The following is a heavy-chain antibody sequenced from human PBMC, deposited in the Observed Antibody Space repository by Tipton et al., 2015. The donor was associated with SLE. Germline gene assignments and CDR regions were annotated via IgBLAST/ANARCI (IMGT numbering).Heavy chain of an antibody. V-gene: IGHV4-61*09. D-gene: IGHD6-13*01. CDR3: TRDTSSWYRFFY. J-gene: IGHJ4*02. CDR1: GGSISSDNSY. Sequence: TLSLTCTVSGGSISSDNSYWSWVRPPAGKGLEWIGHIYTSGSINYNPSLKSRVTIAIDTSRNQFSLSLASVTAADTAIYYCTRDTSSWYRFFYWSQGTLVTVSS. CDR2: IYTSGSI.